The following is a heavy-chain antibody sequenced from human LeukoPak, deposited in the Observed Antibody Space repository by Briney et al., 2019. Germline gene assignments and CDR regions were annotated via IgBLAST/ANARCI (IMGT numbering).Heavy chain of an antibody. Sequence: SVKVSCKASGGTFSSYAISWVRQAPGQGLEWMGGIIPIFGTANYAQKFQGRVTITADKSTSTAYMELSSLRSEDTAVYYCAREFRHPRGYAPGYWGQGTLVTVSS. CDR1: GGTFSSYA. J-gene: IGHJ4*02. D-gene: IGHD5-18*01. V-gene: IGHV1-69*06. CDR3: AREFRHPRGYAPGY. CDR2: IIPIFGTA.